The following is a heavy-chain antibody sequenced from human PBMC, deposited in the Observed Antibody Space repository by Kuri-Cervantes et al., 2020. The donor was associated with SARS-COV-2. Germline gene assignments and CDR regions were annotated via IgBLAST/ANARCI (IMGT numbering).Heavy chain of an antibody. Sequence: ETLSLTCAASGFTFISYAMTWVRQAPGKGLEWASGISGSGTITYYADSLKGWFTISRDKSKNTLSLQMNSLRAEDTAVYYCATAYYDYADYAPDHWGHGTLVTVSS. CDR3: ATAYYDYADYAPDH. CDR1: GFTFISYA. V-gene: IGHV3-23*01. CDR2: ISGSGTIT. J-gene: IGHJ4*01. D-gene: IGHD4-17*01.